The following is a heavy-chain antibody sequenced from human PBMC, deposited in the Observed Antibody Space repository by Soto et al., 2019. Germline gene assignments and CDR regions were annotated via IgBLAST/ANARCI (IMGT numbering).Heavy chain of an antibody. J-gene: IGHJ4*02. D-gene: IGHD3-3*01. Sequence: SETLSLTCAVYGGSFSGYYWSWIRQPPGKGLEWIGEINHSGSTNYNPSLKSRVTISVDTSKNQFSLKLSSVTAADTAVYYCARLGVHRRITIFGVVPRTPYYFDYWGQGTLVTVSS. CDR3: ARLGVHRRITIFGVVPRTPYYFDY. V-gene: IGHV4-34*01. CDR1: GGSFSGYY. CDR2: INHSGST.